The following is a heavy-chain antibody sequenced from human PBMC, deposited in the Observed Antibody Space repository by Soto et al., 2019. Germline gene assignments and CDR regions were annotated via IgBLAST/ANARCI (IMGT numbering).Heavy chain of an antibody. Sequence: QITLKESGPPLVHPTQTLTLTCTFSGFSLSTSGVGVGWIRQPPGKALEWLALIYWDDDKRYSPSLKSRLTIAKDPSKNQVVLIMTNMDPVDTATYYCAHIRSTMIGAHGAFDIRGQGTMVTVSS. CDR3: AHIRSTMIGAHGAFDI. CDR2: IYWDDDK. CDR1: GFSLSTSGVG. V-gene: IGHV2-5*02. J-gene: IGHJ3*02. D-gene: IGHD3-22*01.